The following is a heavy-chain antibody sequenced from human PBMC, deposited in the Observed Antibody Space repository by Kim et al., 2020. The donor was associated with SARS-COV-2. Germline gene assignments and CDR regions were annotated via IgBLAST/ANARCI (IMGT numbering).Heavy chain of an antibody. CDR1: GGSFSGYY. CDR2: INHSGST. CDR3: ARGLSTYYYGSGSYPQSPD. D-gene: IGHD3-10*01. J-gene: IGHJ4*02. Sequence: SETLSLTCAVYGGSFSGYYWSWIRQPPGKGLEWIGEINHSGSTNYNPSLKSRVTISVDTSKNQFSLKLSSVTAADTAVYYCARGLSTYYYGSGSYPQSPDWGQGTLVTVSS. V-gene: IGHV4-34*01.